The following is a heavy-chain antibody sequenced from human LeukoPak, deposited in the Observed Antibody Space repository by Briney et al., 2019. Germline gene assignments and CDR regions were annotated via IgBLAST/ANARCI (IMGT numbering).Heavy chain of an antibody. J-gene: IGHJ6*02. CDR1: GFTVSNNH. V-gene: IGHV3-74*01. D-gene: IGHD3-9*01. Sequence: PGGSLRLSCVVSGFTVSNNHMSWVRQAPRKGLVWVSRISGDGTNINYADSVRGRFTISRDNAKNTVYLQMNTLRVEDTAVYYCTRDLLDYDVSTGLHHYYMDVWGQGTTVTVSS. CDR2: ISGDGTNI. CDR3: TRDLLDYDVSTGLHHYYMDV.